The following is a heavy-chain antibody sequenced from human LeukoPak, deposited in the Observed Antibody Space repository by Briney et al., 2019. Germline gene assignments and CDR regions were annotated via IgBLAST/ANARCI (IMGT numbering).Heavy chain of an antibody. Sequence: GGSLRLSCAASGFKFSSYSMKWVRQAPGKGLEWVSFISSSSSYIYYADSLKGRFAISRDNAKNSLYLQMNCLRAEDTAVYYCARGTMFPYYFDYWGQGTLVTVSS. J-gene: IGHJ4*02. CDR2: ISSSSSYI. D-gene: IGHD3-10*02. CDR1: GFKFSSYS. CDR3: ARGTMFPYYFDY. V-gene: IGHV3-21*01.